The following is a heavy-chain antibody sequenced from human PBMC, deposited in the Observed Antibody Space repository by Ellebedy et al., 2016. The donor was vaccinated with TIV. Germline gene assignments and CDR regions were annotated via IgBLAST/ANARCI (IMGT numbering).Heavy chain of an antibody. CDR3: ARQVDDYSFPY. CDR1: GYSFTIYW. CDR2: MYPGDSDT. D-gene: IGHD4-11*01. V-gene: IGHV5-51*01. Sequence: GESLKISCKGSGYSFTIYWIGWVRQMPGKGLEWMGIMYPGDSDTRYSPSFQGQVTISADKSISTAYLQWSSLKASDTAMYYCARQVDDYSFPYWGQGTLVTVSS. J-gene: IGHJ4*02.